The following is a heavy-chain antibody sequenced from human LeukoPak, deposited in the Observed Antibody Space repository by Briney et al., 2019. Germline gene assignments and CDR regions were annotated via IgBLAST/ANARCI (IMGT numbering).Heavy chain of an antibody. Sequence: SETLSLTCSVFGDSVSSGNYFWGWLRQPPEKGLEWIGNINYIGSSAYNPSLKSRVTVSVDTSKNQFSLKMTSVTAADTALYYCARLTKGRYFDYFFDHWGQGTLITVSS. D-gene: IGHD3-9*01. CDR1: GDSVSSGNYF. CDR2: INYIGSS. CDR3: ARLTKGRYFDYFFDH. V-gene: IGHV4-39*01. J-gene: IGHJ4*02.